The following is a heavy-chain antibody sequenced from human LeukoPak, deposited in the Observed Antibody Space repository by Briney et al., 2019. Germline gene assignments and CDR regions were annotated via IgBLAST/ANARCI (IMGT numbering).Heavy chain of an antibody. CDR3: AKNSGTYYYYYGVDV. CDR2: ISSSGGST. CDR1: GFNFSSFA. J-gene: IGHJ6*02. Sequence: GGSLRLSCGAAGFNFSSFAMSWVRRAPGKGLEWVSAISSSGGSTFYADSVKGRFIISRDNSKNTLYLQMNSLRAEDTAVYYCAKNSGTYYYYYGVDVWGQGTTVTVSS. V-gene: IGHV3-23*01. D-gene: IGHD5-12*01.